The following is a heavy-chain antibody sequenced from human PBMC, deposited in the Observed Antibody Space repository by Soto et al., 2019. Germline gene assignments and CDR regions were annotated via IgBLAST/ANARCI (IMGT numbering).Heavy chain of an antibody. CDR3: ARDKITGLFDY. J-gene: IGHJ4*02. V-gene: IGHV4-34*01. CDR1: GGSFSGYA. D-gene: IGHD2-8*02. CDR2: INHSGST. Sequence: SETLSLTCAVYGGSFSGYAWTWIRQPPGTGLEWIGEINHSGSTNYNPSLKSRVTISVDTSKNQFSLKLTSVTAADTAVYDCARDKITGLFDYWGQGTLVTVSS.